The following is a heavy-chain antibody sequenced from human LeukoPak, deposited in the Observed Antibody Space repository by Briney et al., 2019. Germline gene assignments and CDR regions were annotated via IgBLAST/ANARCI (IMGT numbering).Heavy chain of an antibody. CDR1: GYTFSDYD. CDR3: ARVVMKAFYYYYMDV. D-gene: IGHD2-21*01. J-gene: IGHJ6*03. Sequence: ASVKVSCKASGYTFSDYDVNWVRQAPGQGLEWMGWMNPTSGDTGYAQKFQGRVTVTRSMSKNTAYMELSRLRSEDTAVYFCARVVMKAFYYYYMDVWGKGTT. CDR2: MNPTSGDT. V-gene: IGHV1-8*01.